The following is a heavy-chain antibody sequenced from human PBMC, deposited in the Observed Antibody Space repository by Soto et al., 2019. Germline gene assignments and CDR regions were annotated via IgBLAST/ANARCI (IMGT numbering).Heavy chain of an antibody. D-gene: IGHD3-10*01. CDR3: ARDSVSNYMVRGVTGAFDI. V-gene: IGHV3-33*01. CDR1: GFTFSSYG. J-gene: IGHJ3*02. CDR2: ICYDGSNK. Sequence: QVQLVESGGGVVQPGRSLRLSCAASGFTFSSYGMHWVRQAPGKGLEWVAVICYDGSNKYYADSVKGRFTISRDNSKNTLYLQMNSLRAEDTAVYYCARDSVSNYMVRGVTGAFDIWGQGTMVTVSS.